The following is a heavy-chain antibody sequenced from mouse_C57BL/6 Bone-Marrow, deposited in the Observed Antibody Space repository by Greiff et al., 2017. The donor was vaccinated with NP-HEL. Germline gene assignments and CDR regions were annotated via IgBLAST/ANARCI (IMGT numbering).Heavy chain of an antibody. D-gene: IGHD1-1*01. CDR2: ISSGSSTI. J-gene: IGHJ1*03. CDR1: GSTFSDYG. CDR3: ARGGTVYWYFDV. Sequence: EVQLQESGGGLVKPGGSLKLSCAASGSTFSDYGMHWVRQAPEKGLEWVAYISSGSSTIYYADTVKGRFTISRDNAKNTLFLQMTSLRSEDTAMYYCARGGTVYWYFDVWGTGTTVTVSS. V-gene: IGHV5-17*01.